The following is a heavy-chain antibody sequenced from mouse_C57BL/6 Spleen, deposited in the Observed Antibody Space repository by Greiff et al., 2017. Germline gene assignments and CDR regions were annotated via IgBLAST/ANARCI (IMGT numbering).Heavy chain of an antibody. D-gene: IGHD1-1*01. CDR2: IDPSDSYT. CDR1: GYTFTSYW. Sequence: LQESGAELVMPGASVKLSCKASGYTFTSYWMHWVKQRPGQGLEWIGEIDPSDSYTNYNQKFKGKSTLTVDKSSSTAYLQLSSLTSEDSAVYYCARGDGSSLYYYAMDYWGQGTSVTVSS. CDR3: ARGDGSSLYYYAMDY. V-gene: IGHV1-69*01. J-gene: IGHJ4*01.